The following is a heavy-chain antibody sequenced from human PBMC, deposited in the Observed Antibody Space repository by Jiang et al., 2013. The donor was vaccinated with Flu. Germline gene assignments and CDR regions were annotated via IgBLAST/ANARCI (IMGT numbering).Heavy chain of an antibody. CDR3: ARGPPIVLMANYYYYYGMDV. J-gene: IGHJ6*04. CDR2: INHSGST. V-gene: IGHV4-34*01. D-gene: IGHD2-8*01. Sequence: PSETLSLTCAVYGGSFSGYYWSWIRQPPGKGLEWIGEINHSGSTNYNPSLKSRVTISVDTSKNQFSLKLSSVTAADTAVYYCARGPPIVLMANYYYYYGMDVWGKGTTVTVSS. CDR1: GGSFSGYY.